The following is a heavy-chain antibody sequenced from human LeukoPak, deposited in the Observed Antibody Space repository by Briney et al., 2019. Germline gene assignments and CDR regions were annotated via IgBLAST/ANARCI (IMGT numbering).Heavy chain of an antibody. CDR1: GFTFSSYW. V-gene: IGHV3-7*01. Sequence: SGGSLRLSCAASGFTFSSYWMNWVRQAPGKGLEWVANIKQDESERNYVDSVKGRFTISRDNAKNSLYLQMNSLRAEDTAVYYCMVTTRSGPFDYWGQGALVTVSS. CDR3: MVTTRSGPFDY. CDR2: IKQDESER. J-gene: IGHJ4*02. D-gene: IGHD4-17*01.